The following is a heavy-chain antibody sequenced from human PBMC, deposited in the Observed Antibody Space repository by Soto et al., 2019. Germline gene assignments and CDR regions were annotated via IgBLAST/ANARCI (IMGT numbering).Heavy chain of an antibody. J-gene: IGHJ4*02. CDR1: GFTFSSYG. Sequence: GGSLRLSCAASGFTFSSYGMFWVRQAPGRGLEWVAFISYDGSNKCSDSVKGRFTISRDNSKNTLYLQMNSLRAEDTAVYYCAKGSYSGRYSDFDCWGQGTLVTVSS. CDR2: ISYDGSNK. CDR3: AKGSYSGRYSDFDC. V-gene: IGHV3-30*18. D-gene: IGHD1-26*01.